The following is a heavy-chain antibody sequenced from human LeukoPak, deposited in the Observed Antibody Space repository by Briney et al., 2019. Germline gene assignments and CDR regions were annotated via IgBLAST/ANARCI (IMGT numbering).Heavy chain of an antibody. CDR2: ISSSSSYI. V-gene: IGHV3-21*01. CDR3: ASEISSTVTTFDY. J-gene: IGHJ4*02. CDR1: GFTFSSYS. D-gene: IGHD4-17*01. Sequence: GGSLRLTCAASGFTFSSYSMNWVRQAPGKGLEWVSSISSSSSYIYYADSVKGRFTISRDNAKNSLYLQMNSLRAEDTAVYYCASEISSTVTTFDYWGQGTLVTVSS.